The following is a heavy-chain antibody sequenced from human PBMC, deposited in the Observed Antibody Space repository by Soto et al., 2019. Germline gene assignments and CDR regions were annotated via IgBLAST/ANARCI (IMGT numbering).Heavy chain of an antibody. CDR1: GYTFTGYY. D-gene: IGHD6-6*01. V-gene: IGHV1-2*04. CDR2: INPNSGGT. Sequence: ASVKVSCKASGYTFTGYYMHWVRQAPGQGLGWMGWINPNSGGTNYAQKFQGWVTMTRDTSISTAYMELSRLRSDDTAVYYCARDYGSSSSGMDVWGQGTTVTVSS. CDR3: ARDYGSSSSGMDV. J-gene: IGHJ6*02.